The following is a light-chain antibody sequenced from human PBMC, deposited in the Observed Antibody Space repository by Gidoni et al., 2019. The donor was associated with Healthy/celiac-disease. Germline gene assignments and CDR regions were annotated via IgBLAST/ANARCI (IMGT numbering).Light chain of an antibody. J-gene: IGKJ1*01. CDR3: QQYNSYSRT. Sequence: DIQMTQSPSTLSASVGDRVTITLRSSQSISSWLACYQQKPGKAPKLLIYKASSLESRVPTRFSGSGARAVFTLTSSSVQPDDFATYCCQQYNSYSRTFGQGTKVEIK. CDR1: QSISSW. CDR2: KAS. V-gene: IGKV1-5*03.